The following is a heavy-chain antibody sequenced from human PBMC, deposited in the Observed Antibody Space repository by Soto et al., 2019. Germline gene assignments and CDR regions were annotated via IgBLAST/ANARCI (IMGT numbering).Heavy chain of an antibody. CDR1: GFTFSSFG. CDR2: ITSDSSTR. CDR3: ARDPDGIIDFDY. J-gene: IGHJ4*02. V-gene: IGHV3-48*02. D-gene: IGHD3-10*01. Sequence: GGSLRLSCAVSGFTFSSFGMNWVRQAPGKGLEWISYITSDSSTRHYADFVKGRFTISGDNAKNSLYLQMNSLRDEDTAVYFCARDPDGIIDFDYWGQGTQVTVSS.